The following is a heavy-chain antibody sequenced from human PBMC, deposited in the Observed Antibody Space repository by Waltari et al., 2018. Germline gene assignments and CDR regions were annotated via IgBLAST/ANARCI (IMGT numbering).Heavy chain of an antibody. CDR2: IYHRGST. CDR3: ARAPISSGSYYFDY. CDR1: GGSISSGGYS. D-gene: IGHD3-22*01. Sequence: QLQLQESGSGLVKPSQTLSLTCAVSGGSISSGGYSWRWIRQPPGKGLEWIGYIYHRGSTYYNPSLKSRVTISVDRSKNQFSLKLSSVTAADTAVYYCARAPISSGSYYFDYWGQGTLVTVSS. V-gene: IGHV4-30-2*01. J-gene: IGHJ4*02.